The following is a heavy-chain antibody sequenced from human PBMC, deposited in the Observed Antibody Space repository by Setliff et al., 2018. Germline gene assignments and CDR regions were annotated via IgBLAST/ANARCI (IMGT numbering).Heavy chain of an antibody. D-gene: IGHD6-25*01. CDR2: INSGSGFLT. CDR1: GFTFTNYW. V-gene: IGHV3-23*01. J-gene: IGHJ3*02. Sequence: GGSLRLSCAASGFTFTNYWINWVRQAPGKGLEWVSGINSGSGFLTHYADSVKGRFTISKDNSKNTLYLEMTSLRADDTAVYYCARSAANGGHDPFDIWGQGTLVTVSS. CDR3: ARSAANGGHDPFDI.